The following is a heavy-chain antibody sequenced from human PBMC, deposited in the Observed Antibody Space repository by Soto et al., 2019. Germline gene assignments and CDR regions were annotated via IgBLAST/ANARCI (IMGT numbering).Heavy chain of an antibody. CDR1: GFTFSDYY. J-gene: IGHJ3*02. D-gene: IGHD3-3*01. CDR2: ISNSGTTI. Sequence: GGSLRLSCAASGFTFSDYYVSWIRQAPGKGLEWVSYISNSGTTIYYADSVKGRFTISRDNARDSLYLQMNSLRAEDTAVYYCARVQGYNFWSGYPDALDIWGQGTMVTVSS. V-gene: IGHV3-11*01. CDR3: ARVQGYNFWSGYPDALDI.